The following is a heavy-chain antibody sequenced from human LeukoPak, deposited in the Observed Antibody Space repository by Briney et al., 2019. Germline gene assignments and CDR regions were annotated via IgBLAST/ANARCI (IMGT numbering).Heavy chain of an antibody. V-gene: IGHV3-48*03. CDR3: ARGDVVVTAIVDY. D-gene: IGHD2-21*02. J-gene: IGHJ4*02. Sequence: GGSLRLSCAASGFTFSSYEMNWVRQAPGKGLEWVSYISSSGSTIYYADSVKGRFAISRDNAKNSLYLQMNSLRAEDTAVYYCARGDVVVTAIVDYWGQGTLVTVSS. CDR1: GFTFSSYE. CDR2: ISSSGSTI.